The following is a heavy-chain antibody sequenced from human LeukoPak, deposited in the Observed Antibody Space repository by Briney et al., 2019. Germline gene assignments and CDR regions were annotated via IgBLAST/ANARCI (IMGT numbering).Heavy chain of an antibody. D-gene: IGHD3-22*01. CDR2: IYYSGST. CDR3: ARDRPDSSGYYFKGDYYYYYYMDV. V-gene: IGHV4-31*03. Sequence: SETLSLTCSVSGGSISSGGYYWSWIRQHPGKGLEWIGYIYYSGSTYYNPSLKSRVTISVDTSKNQFSLKLSSVTAADTAVYYCARDRPDSSGYYFKGDYYYYYYMDVWGKGTTVTVSS. CDR1: GGSISSGGYY. J-gene: IGHJ6*03.